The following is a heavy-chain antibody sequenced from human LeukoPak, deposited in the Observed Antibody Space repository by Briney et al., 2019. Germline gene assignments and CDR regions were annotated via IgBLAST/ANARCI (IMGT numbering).Heavy chain of an antibody. CDR2: IWYDGSNK. V-gene: IGHV3-33*01. CDR1: GFTFSSYG. CDR3: ARDGSLGSEGLRPRYYYYYGMDV. D-gene: IGHD4-17*01. Sequence: PGRSLRLSCAASGFTFSSYGMHWVRQAPGKGLEWVAVIWYDGSNKYYADSVKGRFTISRDNSKNTLYLQMNSLRAEDTAVYYCARDGSLGSEGLRPRYYYYYGMDVWGQGTTVTVSS. J-gene: IGHJ6*02.